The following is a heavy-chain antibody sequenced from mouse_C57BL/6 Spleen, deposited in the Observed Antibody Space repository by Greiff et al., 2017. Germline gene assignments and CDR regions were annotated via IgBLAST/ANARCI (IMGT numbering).Heavy chain of an antibody. V-gene: IGHV5-17*01. D-gene: IGHD2-12*01. Sequence: EVQGVESGGGLVKPGGSLKLSCAASGFTFSDYGMPWVRQAPEKGLEWVAYISSGSSTIYYADTVKGRFTISRDNAKNTLFLQMTSLRSEDTAMYYCAIYDVGYYAMDYWGQGTSVTVSS. CDR2: ISSGSSTI. J-gene: IGHJ4*01. CDR3: AIYDVGYYAMDY. CDR1: GFTFSDYG.